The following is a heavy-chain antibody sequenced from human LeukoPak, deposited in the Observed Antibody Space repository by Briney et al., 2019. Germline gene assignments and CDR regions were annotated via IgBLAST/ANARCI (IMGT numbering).Heavy chain of an antibody. D-gene: IGHD4-23*01. CDR3: ATGVLGNFGHNWFDP. Sequence: ASVKVSCKVSGYTLTELSMHWVRQAPGKGLEWMGGFDPEDGETIYAQKFQGRVTMTEDTSTDTAYMELSSLRSEDTAVYNCATGVLGNFGHNWFDPWGQGTLVTVSS. V-gene: IGHV1-24*01. J-gene: IGHJ5*02. CDR2: FDPEDGET. CDR1: GYTLTELS.